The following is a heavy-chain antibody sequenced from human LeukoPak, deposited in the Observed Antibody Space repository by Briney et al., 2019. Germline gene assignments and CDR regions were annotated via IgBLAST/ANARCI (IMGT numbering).Heavy chain of an antibody. V-gene: IGHV3-7*01. CDR2: IKQDGSEK. CDR3: ARDRDYYYYMDV. Sequence: GGSLRLSCAASGFTVSSYWMSWVRQAPGKGLEWVANIKQDGSEKYYVDSVKGRFTISRDNAKNSLYLQMNSLRAEDTAVYYCARDRDYYYYMDVWGKGTTVTVSS. J-gene: IGHJ6*03. CDR1: GFTVSSYW. D-gene: IGHD3-10*01.